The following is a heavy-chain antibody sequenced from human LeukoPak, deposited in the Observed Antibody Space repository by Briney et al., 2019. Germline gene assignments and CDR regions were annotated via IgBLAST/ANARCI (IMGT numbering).Heavy chain of an antibody. CDR1: GGSISSYY. V-gene: IGHV4-4*07. CDR2: IYTSGST. D-gene: IGHD3-10*01. CDR3: ARDLFPYGSGTYIP. J-gene: IGHJ5*02. Sequence: SETLSLTCTVSGGSISSYYWSWIRQPAGKGLEGIGRIYTSGSTNYNPSLKSRVTMSVYTSKNQFSLKLSSVTAADTAVYYCARDLFPYGSGTYIPWGQGTLVTVSS.